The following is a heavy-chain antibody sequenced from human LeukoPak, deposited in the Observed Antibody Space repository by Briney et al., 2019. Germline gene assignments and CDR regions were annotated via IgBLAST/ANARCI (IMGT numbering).Heavy chain of an antibody. CDR1: GGSISSGGYS. CDR3: ARSIAVAGTNWFDP. Sequence: SETLSLTCAVSGGSISSGGYSWSWIRQPPGKGLEWIGYIYHSGSTYYNPFLKSRVTISVDRSKNQFSLKLSSVAAADTAVYYCARSIAVAGTNWFDPWGQGTLVTVSS. J-gene: IGHJ5*02. D-gene: IGHD6-19*01. V-gene: IGHV4-30-2*01. CDR2: IYHSGST.